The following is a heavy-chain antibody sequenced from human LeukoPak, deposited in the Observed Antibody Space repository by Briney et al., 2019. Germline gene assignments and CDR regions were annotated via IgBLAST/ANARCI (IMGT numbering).Heavy chain of an antibody. D-gene: IGHD2-8*01. Sequence: NPGGSLRLSCAASGFTFSSYEMNWVRQPPGKGLEWIGEIYHSGGTNYNPSLKGRITISVDKSQNQVSLKVNSLPAADTAVYYCATNGYYCMDVWGKGTTVTVSS. CDR1: GFTFSSYEM. J-gene: IGHJ6*03. CDR2: IYHSGGT. V-gene: IGHV4-4*02. CDR3: ATNGYYCMDV.